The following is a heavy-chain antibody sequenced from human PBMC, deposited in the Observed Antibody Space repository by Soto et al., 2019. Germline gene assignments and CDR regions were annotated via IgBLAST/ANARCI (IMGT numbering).Heavy chain of an antibody. CDR1: GFTFSSYA. Sequence: EVQLLESGGGLIQPGGSMRLSCAASGFTFSSYAMSWVRQARGKGLEWVSAISGSGGSTYYADSVKGRFTISRDNSKNTLYLQMNSLRAEDTAVYYCAKDTYYVGGAFDIWGQGTMVTVYS. V-gene: IGHV3-23*01. D-gene: IGHD1-26*01. J-gene: IGHJ3*02. CDR3: AKDTYYVGGAFDI. CDR2: ISGSGGST.